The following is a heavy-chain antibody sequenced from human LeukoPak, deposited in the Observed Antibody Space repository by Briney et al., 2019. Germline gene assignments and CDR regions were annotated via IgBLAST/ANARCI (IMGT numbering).Heavy chain of an antibody. D-gene: IGHD3-10*01. Sequence: GGSLRLSCAASGFTFSSYSMNWVRQAPGTGLEWVSYISSSSSTIYYADSVKGRFTISRDNAKNSLYLQMNSLRAEDTAVYYCAREDGYGSDKGSFDYWGRGTLVTVSS. J-gene: IGHJ4*02. CDR2: ISSSSSTI. CDR1: GFTFSSYS. V-gene: IGHV3-48*04. CDR3: AREDGYGSDKGSFDY.